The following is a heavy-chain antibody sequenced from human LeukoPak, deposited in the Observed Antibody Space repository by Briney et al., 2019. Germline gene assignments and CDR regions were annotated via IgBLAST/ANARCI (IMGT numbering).Heavy chain of an antibody. CDR2: IYYSGST. Sequence: SETLSLTCTVSGGSISTYYWSWIRQPPGKGLEWIGCIYYSGSTNYNPSLKSRVTISVDTSKNQFSLKLSSVTAADTAVYYCARSTDCSSTSCLGFDYWGQGTLVTVSS. J-gene: IGHJ4*02. CDR3: ARSTDCSSTSCLGFDY. V-gene: IGHV4-59*08. D-gene: IGHD2-2*01. CDR1: GGSISTYY.